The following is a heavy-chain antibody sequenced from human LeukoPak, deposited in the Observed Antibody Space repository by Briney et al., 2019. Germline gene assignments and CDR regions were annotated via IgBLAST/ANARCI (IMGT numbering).Heavy chain of an antibody. V-gene: IGHV3-73*01. Sequence: GGSLTLSCAASGFTFSGSVMHWVRQASGKGLEGVGRITSKPNNYATVYAASVKGRFTIASDDSKNTAYLQMNSLKTEDTAVYYCAGGSGWYSPDYWGQGTLVAVSS. J-gene: IGHJ4*02. CDR1: GFTFSGSV. CDR3: AGGSGWYSPDY. CDR2: ITSKPNNYAT. D-gene: IGHD6-19*01.